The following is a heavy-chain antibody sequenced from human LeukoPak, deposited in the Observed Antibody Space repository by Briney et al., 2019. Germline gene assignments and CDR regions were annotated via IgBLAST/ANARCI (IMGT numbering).Heavy chain of an antibody. CDR1: GGSFSGYY. CDR2: INHSGST. Sequence: SETLSLTCAVYGGSFSGYYWSWIRQPPGKGLEWIGEINHSGSTNYNPSLKSRVTISVDTSKNQFSLKLSSVTAADTAVYYCARRKSNRGTYNWFDPWGQGTLVTVSS. J-gene: IGHJ5*02. D-gene: IGHD1-14*01. V-gene: IGHV4-34*01. CDR3: ARRKSNRGTYNWFDP.